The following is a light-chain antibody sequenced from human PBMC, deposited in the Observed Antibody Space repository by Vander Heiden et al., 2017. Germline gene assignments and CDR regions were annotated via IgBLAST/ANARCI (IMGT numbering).Light chain of an antibody. J-gene: IGKJ1*01. CDR3: VKYDSAPRT. CDR2: GGD. V-gene: IGKV1-27*01. Sequence: IQMTQSPSSLSASVGDRVTITCRTSQGIANFLAWDQQTPGRAPKLLVYGGDRLQSGVPSRFSGSETGTEFTLTIISLQPEDVAIYYCVKYDSAPRTFGQGTRVELK. CDR1: QGIANF.